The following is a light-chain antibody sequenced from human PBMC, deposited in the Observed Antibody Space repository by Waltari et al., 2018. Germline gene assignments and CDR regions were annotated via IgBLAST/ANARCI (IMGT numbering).Light chain of an antibody. Sequence: QSVLTQPPSASGTPGQRVTISCSGSSSNVGSNTVNWYQQLSGMAPKLLIYSNTQRPSGVPDRFSGSKSGTSASLAIIGLQSEDEADYYCAAWDDSLNGVVFGGGTKLTVL. CDR3: AAWDDSLNGVV. V-gene: IGLV1-44*01. J-gene: IGLJ2*01. CDR2: SNT. CDR1: SSNVGSNT.